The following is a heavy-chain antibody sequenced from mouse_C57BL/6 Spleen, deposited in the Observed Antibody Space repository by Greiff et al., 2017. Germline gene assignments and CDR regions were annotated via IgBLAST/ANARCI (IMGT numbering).Heavy chain of an antibody. V-gene: IGHV5-16*01. CDR3: ARNGADDIDY. D-gene: IGHD3-3*01. Sequence: EVKVVESEGGLVQPGSSMKLSCTASGFTFSDYYMAWVRQVPEKGLEWVANINYDGSSTYYLDSLKSRFIISRDNAKNILYLQRSSLKSEDTATYYCARNGADDIDYWGQGTSVTVSS. CDR1: GFTFSDYY. CDR2: INYDGSST. J-gene: IGHJ4*01.